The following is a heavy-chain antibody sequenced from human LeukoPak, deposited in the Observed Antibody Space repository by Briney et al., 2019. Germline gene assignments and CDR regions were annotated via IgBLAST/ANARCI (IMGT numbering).Heavy chain of an antibody. J-gene: IGHJ3*02. CDR2: IYTSGST. D-gene: IGHD6-13*01. Sequence: PSETLSLTCTVSGGSISSYYWSWLRQPAGKGLEWIGRIYTSGSTNYNPSLKSRVTMSVDTSKNQFSLKLSSVTAADTAVYYCARDLEAAAGRKAFDIWGQGTMVTVSS. V-gene: IGHV4-4*07. CDR3: ARDLEAAAGRKAFDI. CDR1: GGSISSYY.